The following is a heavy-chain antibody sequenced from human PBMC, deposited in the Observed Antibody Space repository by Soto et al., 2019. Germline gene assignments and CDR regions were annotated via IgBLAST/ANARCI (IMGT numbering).Heavy chain of an antibody. D-gene: IGHD3-3*01. V-gene: IGHV3-21*01. CDR1: GFTFSSYS. CDR2: ISSSSSYI. Sequence: GGSLRLSCAASGFTFSSYSMNWVRQAPGKGLEWVSSISSSSSYIYYADSVKGRFTISRDNAKNPLYLQMNSLRAEDTAVYYCARGYYDFWSGYYKSSGFDYYYGMDVWGQGTTVTVSS. J-gene: IGHJ6*02. CDR3: ARGYYDFWSGYYKSSGFDYYYGMDV.